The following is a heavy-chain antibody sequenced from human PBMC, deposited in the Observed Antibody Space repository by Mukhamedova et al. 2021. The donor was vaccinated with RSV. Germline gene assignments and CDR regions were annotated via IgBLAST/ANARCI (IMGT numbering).Heavy chain of an antibody. D-gene: IGHD2-8*02. J-gene: IGHJ5*02. Sequence: EWIGYIDYTGSTYSNPSLRSRVTISIDTSMNQFSLTLNSVTAADTAMYYCARDRGTKSGAVPGGFDRGGQGTLVTDSS. V-gene: IGHV4-59*12. CDR2: IDYTGST. CDR3: ARDRGTKSGAVPGGFDR.